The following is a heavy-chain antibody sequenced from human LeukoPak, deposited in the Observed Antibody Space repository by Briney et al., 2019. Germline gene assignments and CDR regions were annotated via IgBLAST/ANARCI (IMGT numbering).Heavy chain of an antibody. J-gene: IGHJ4*02. CDR3: ARDGATVTAMAFDY. CDR2: IWSDGGDK. V-gene: IGHV3-30*02. CDR1: GFTLSSYG. D-gene: IGHD4-17*01. Sequence: HPGGSLRLSCSASGFTLSSYGMHWVRQAPGKGLQWVAFIWSDGGDKYYADSVKGRLTISRDNSKNTVYLQINSLRAEDTAVYYCARDGATVTAMAFDYWGQGTLVTVSS.